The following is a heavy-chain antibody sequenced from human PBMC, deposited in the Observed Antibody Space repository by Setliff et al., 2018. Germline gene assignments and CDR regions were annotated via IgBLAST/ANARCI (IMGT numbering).Heavy chain of an antibody. CDR3: ARMSGFQYIDV. V-gene: IGHV4-61*05. D-gene: IGHD3-3*01. Sequence: SETLSLTCTVSGASINSGTYYWAWIRQPPGKGLEWIGYMYDSGRTNYNPSLKSRVTISLDTSKNQFSLSLTSVTAEDTAVYYCARMSGFQYIDVWDKGTTVTVSS. J-gene: IGHJ6*03. CDR2: MYDSGRT. CDR1: GASINSGTYY.